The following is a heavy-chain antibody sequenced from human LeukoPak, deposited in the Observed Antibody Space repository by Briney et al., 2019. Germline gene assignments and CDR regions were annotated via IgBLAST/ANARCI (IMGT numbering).Heavy chain of an antibody. Sequence: SETLSLTCAVYGGSFSGYYWSWIRQPPGKGLEWIGEINHSGSTNYNPSLQSRVTISVDTSKNQFSLKLSSVTAADTAVYYCARGRPYDGFFDYWGQGTLVTVSS. CDR1: GGSFSGYY. J-gene: IGHJ4*02. CDR2: INHSGST. D-gene: IGHD3-22*01. V-gene: IGHV4-34*01. CDR3: ARGRPYDGFFDY.